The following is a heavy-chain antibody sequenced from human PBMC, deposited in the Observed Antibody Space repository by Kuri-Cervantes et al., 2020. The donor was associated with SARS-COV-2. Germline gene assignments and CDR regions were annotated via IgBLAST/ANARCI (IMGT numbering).Heavy chain of an antibody. V-gene: IGHV1-2*02. J-gene: IGHJ6*03. Sequence: ASVKVSCKASGYTFTGYYMHWVRHAPGQGLEWMGWINPNSGGTNYAQKFQGRVTMTRDTSISTAYMELSRLRSDDTAVYYCARGYCSSTSRHYYYYYMDVWGKGTTVTVS. D-gene: IGHD2-2*01. CDR2: INPNSGGT. CDR1: GYTFTGYY. CDR3: ARGYCSSTSRHYYYYYMDV.